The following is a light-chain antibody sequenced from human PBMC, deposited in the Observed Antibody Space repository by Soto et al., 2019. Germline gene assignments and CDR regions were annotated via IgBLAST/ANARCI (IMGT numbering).Light chain of an antibody. Sequence: EIVLTQSPGTLSLSPGERAIVSCRASQRLSGGFLAWYQQRPGQAPRLLIYATSTRASGIPDRFSGSGSGTDFTLTISRLEPEDSAVYYCQQYDISPRPFGQGTKVEIK. CDR1: QRLSGGF. CDR3: QQYDISPRP. V-gene: IGKV3-20*01. J-gene: IGKJ1*01. CDR2: ATS.